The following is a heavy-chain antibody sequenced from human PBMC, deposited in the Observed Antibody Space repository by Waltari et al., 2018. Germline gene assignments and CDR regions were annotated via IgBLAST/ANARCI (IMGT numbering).Heavy chain of an antibody. Sequence: EVQLLESGGGLVQPGGSLRLSCAASGFTFSNYAMSWVRQAPGKGLGWVSGISGSGDSTNDADSVKGRFTISRDNSKNMLYLQMNSLRAEDTAIYFCPRYCSAVTCYYYYGLDVWGQGTTVTVSS. CDR3: PRYCSAVTCYYYYGLDV. J-gene: IGHJ6*02. CDR1: GFTFSNYA. D-gene: IGHD2-15*01. CDR2: ISGSGDST. V-gene: IGHV3-23*01.